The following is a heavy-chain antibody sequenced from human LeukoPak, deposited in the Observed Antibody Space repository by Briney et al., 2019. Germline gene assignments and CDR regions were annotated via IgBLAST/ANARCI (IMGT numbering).Heavy chain of an antibody. CDR2: VNSDGSST. CDR1: GVTLTNYW. V-gene: IGHV3-74*03. Sequence: PGGSLRLSCAASGVTLTNYWMHWVRQAPGQGLVWVSRVNSDGSSTEYADSVKGRFTISRENGRNSLYLQMNSLRAGDTAVYYCARDPSGHGLDVWGQGTTVTVSS. J-gene: IGHJ6*02. CDR3: ARDPSGHGLDV. D-gene: IGHD5-12*01.